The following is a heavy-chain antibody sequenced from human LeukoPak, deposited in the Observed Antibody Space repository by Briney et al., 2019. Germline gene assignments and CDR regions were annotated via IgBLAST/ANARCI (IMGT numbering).Heavy chain of an antibody. CDR1: GGTFSSYA. CDR3: ARVGSGSYYNPLDY. CDR2: IIPIFGTA. D-gene: IGHD3-10*01. J-gene: IGHJ4*02. V-gene: IGHV1-69*06. Sequence: ASVKVSCKASGGTFSSYAISWVRQAPGQGLEWMGGIIPIFGTANYAQKFQGRVTITADKSTSTAYMELSSLRSEDTAVYYCARVGSGSYYNPLDYWGQGTLVTVSS.